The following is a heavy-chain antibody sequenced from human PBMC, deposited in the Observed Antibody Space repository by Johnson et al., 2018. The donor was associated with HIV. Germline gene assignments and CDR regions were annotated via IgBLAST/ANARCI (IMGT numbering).Heavy chain of an antibody. D-gene: IGHD1-26*01. CDR2: ISYDGSNE. CDR1: GFTFSDDY. Sequence: QVQLVESGGGFVQPGGSLRLSCAASGFTFSDDYMSWIRQAPGKGLEWVAVISYDGSNEYYAYSVKGRFTISRDNSKNTLYLQMSSLRAGDTAVYYCARGRASWELYDAFEIWGQGTMVIVSS. J-gene: IGHJ3*02. CDR3: ARGRASWELYDAFEI. V-gene: IGHV3-30*03.